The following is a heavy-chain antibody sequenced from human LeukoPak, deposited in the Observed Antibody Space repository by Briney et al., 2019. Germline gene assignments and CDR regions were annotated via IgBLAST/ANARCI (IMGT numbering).Heavy chain of an antibody. J-gene: IGHJ5*02. CDR3: ARGEDIVVVVAADKPNWFDP. D-gene: IGHD2-15*01. V-gene: IGHV3-30-3*01. Sequence: DPGGSLRLSCAASGFTLSSYAMHWVRQAPGKGLEWVAVISYDGSNKYYADSVKGRFTISRDNSKNTLYLQMNSLRAEDTAVYYCARGEDIVVVVAADKPNWFDPWGQGTLVTVSS. CDR2: ISYDGSNK. CDR1: GFTLSSYA.